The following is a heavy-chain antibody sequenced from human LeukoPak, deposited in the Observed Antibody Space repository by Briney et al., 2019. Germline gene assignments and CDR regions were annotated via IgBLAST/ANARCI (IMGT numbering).Heavy chain of an antibody. V-gene: IGHV3-30*01. Sequence: GGSLRLSCAASGFTFSSYAMHWVRQAPGKGLEWVAVISYDGSNKYYADSVKGRFTISRDNSKNTLYLQMNSLRAEDTAVYYCARAPTNYSSSTAVDYWGQGTLVTVSS. CDR2: ISYDGSNK. D-gene: IGHD6-6*01. CDR1: GFTFSSYA. CDR3: ARAPTNYSSSTAVDY. J-gene: IGHJ4*02.